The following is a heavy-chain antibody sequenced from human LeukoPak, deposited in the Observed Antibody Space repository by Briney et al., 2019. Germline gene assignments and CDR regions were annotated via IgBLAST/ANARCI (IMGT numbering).Heavy chain of an antibody. CDR3: ARVRDYGDFPFFFDY. CDR1: GFTFSSYW. CDR2: IKQDGSEK. D-gene: IGHD4-17*01. J-gene: IGHJ4*02. V-gene: IGHV3-7*01. Sequence: GGSLSLSCAASGFTFSSYWMSWVRQAPGKGLEWLANIKQDGSEKYYVDSVKGRFTISRDNAKNSLYLQMDSLRAEDTAVYYCARVRDYGDFPFFFDYWGQGTLVTVSS.